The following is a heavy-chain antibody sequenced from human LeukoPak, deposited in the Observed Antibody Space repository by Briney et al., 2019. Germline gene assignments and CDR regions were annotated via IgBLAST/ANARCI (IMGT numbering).Heavy chain of an antibody. J-gene: IGHJ4*02. CDR3: ARGYSSSSEGPFDY. CDR1: GFTFDDYA. CDR2: INWNSGSI. Sequence: PGRSLRLSCAASGFTFDDYAIHWVRQAPGKGLEWVSGINWNSGSIGYADSVKGRFTISRDNAKNSPYLQMSGLRAEDTALYYCARGYSSSSEGPFDYWGQGTLVTVSS. V-gene: IGHV3-9*01. D-gene: IGHD6-6*01.